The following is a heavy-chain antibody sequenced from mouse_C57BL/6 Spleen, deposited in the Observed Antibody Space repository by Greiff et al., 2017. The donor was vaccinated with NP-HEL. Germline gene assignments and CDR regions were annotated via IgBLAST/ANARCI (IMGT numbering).Heavy chain of an antibody. J-gene: IGHJ2*01. CDR1: GFNIKDYY. Sequence: EVQLQQSGAELVKPGASVKLSCTASGFNIKDYYMHWVKQRTEQGLEWIGRIDPEDGETKYAPEFQGKATITADTSSNTAYLQLSSLTSEDTAVYYCARSSSFDYWGQGTTLTVSS. CDR3: ARSSSFDY. D-gene: IGHD1-3*01. CDR2: IDPEDGET. V-gene: IGHV14-2*01.